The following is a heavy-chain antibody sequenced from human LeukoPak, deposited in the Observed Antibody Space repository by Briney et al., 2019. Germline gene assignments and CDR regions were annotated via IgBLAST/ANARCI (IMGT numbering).Heavy chain of an antibody. CDR2: INHSGST. CDR1: GGFFSGYY. Sequence: SETLSLTCAVCGGFFSGYYWSWIRQPPGKGLEWIGEINHSGSTNYNPSLKSRVTISVDTSKNQFSLKLSSVTAADTAVYYCARSSSNYYYYYMDVWGKGTTVTVSS. V-gene: IGHV4-34*01. J-gene: IGHJ6*03. CDR3: ARSSSNYYYYYMDV. D-gene: IGHD6-6*01.